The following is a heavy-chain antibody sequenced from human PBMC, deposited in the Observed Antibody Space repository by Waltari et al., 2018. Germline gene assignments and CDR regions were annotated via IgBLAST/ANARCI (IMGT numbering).Heavy chain of an antibody. CDR3: ARLHWGGYSSSWYEVYYFDY. CDR1: GYSFTSYW. Sequence: EVQLVQSGAEVKKPGESLKISCKGSGYSFTSYWIGWVRQMPGKGLEWMGIIYPGDSDSRDSPSFKGQVTISADKSISTAYLQWSSLKASDTAMYDCARLHWGGYSSSWYEVYYFDYWGQGTLVTVSS. V-gene: IGHV5-51*01. CDR2: IYPGDSDS. D-gene: IGHD6-13*01. J-gene: IGHJ4*02.